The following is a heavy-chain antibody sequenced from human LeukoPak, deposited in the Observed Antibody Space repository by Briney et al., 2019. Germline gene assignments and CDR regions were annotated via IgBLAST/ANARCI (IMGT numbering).Heavy chain of an antibody. Sequence: GGSLRLSCAASGFTFNSYTMNWVRQAPGKGLEWVSSISSSSSYIYQADSAKGRFSVSRDNAKNSLYLQMNILRAEDTAVYYCARDASLYGGLSCLDYWGQGTLVTV. CDR2: ISSSSSYI. CDR3: ARDASLYGGLSCLDY. D-gene: IGHD4-23*01. V-gene: IGHV3-21*01. J-gene: IGHJ4*02. CDR1: GFTFNSYT.